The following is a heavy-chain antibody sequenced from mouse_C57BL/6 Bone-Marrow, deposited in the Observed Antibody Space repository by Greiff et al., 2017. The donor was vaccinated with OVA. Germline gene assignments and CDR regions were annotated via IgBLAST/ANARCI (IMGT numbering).Heavy chain of an antibody. CDR1: GYTFTDYY. CDR3: ARWIYYYGSSYYYAMDY. D-gene: IGHD1-1*01. V-gene: IGHV1-26*01. J-gene: IGHJ4*01. CDR2: NNPNNGGT. Sequence: VQLQQSGPELVKPGASVKISCKASGYTFTDYYMNWVKQSHGKSLEWIGDNNPNNGGTSSNQKFKGKATLTVDKSSSTAYMELRSLTSEDSAVYYCARWIYYYGSSYYYAMDYWGQGTSVTVSS.